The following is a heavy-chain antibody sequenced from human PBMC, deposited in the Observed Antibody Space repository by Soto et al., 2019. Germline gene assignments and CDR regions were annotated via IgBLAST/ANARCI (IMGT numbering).Heavy chain of an antibody. V-gene: IGHV4-34*01. J-gene: IGHJ4*02. Sequence: SETLSLTCAVYGGSFSGYYWSWIRQPPGKGLEWIGEINHSGSTNYNPSLKSRVTISVDTSKNQFSLKLSSVTAADTAVYYCARGGYCSSTSCYLSIGAHFDDWGQGTLVTVSS. CDR3: ARGGYCSSTSCYLSIGAHFDD. CDR2: INHSGST. D-gene: IGHD2-2*01. CDR1: GGSFSGYY.